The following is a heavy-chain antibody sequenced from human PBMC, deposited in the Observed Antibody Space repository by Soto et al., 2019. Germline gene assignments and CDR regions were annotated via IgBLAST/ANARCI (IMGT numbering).Heavy chain of an antibody. V-gene: IGHV1-69*13. CDR1: GGTFSSYA. Sequence: GASVNVSCKASGGTFSSYAISWVRQAPGQGLEWMGGIIPIFGTANYAQKFQGRVTITADESTSTAYMELSSLRSEDTAVHYCATAGGSGYRVDYWGQGTLVTVSS. CDR3: ATAGGSGYRVDY. J-gene: IGHJ4*02. D-gene: IGHD3-22*01. CDR2: IIPIFGTA.